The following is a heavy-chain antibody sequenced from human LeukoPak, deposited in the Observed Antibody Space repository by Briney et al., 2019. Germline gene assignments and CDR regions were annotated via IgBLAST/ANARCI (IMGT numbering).Heavy chain of an antibody. D-gene: IGHD5-24*01. CDR2: ISGSGGST. V-gene: IGHV3-23*01. Sequence: PGGSLRLSCAASGFTFSRYAMSWVRQAPGKGLEWVSSISGSGGSTYYADSVKGRFTISRDNSKYTLFLQMHSLRAEDTCVYFCAISFWEEMATNFDYWGRGSLVTVCS. CDR1: GFTFSRYA. CDR3: AISFWEEMATNFDY. J-gene: IGHJ4*02.